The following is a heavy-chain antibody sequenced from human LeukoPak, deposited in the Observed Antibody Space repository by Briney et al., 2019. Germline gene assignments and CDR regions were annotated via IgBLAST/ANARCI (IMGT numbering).Heavy chain of an antibody. J-gene: IGHJ4*02. CDR3: ARDTIAVAYAFDY. CDR2: INPNSGAT. D-gene: IGHD6-19*01. CDR1: GYIFTNYY. V-gene: IGHV1-2*02. Sequence: ASVKVSCKASGYIFTNYYLHWVRQAPRQGLEWMGWINPNSGATKYAQKFQGRVTMTRDTSISTAYMELSRLRSDDTAVYYCARDTIAVAYAFDYWGQGTLVTVSS.